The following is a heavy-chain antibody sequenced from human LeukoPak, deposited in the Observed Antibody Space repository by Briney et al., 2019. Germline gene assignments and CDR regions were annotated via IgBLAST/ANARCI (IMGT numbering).Heavy chain of an antibody. Sequence: GESLKISCKGSRYSFSSHWIAWVRQMPGKGLEWMGVIYPGDSDTTYSPSFQGQVTISVDKSISTAYLQWGSLRASDTAMYYCARQWGRGSGSYLAYWGQGTVVTVSS. V-gene: IGHV5-51*01. CDR1: RYSFSSHW. CDR3: ARQWGRGSGSYLAY. J-gene: IGHJ4*02. CDR2: IYPGDSDT. D-gene: IGHD3-10*01.